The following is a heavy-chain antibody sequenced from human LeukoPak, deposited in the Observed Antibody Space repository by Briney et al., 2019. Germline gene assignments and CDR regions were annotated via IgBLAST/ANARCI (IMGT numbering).Heavy chain of an antibody. CDR1: GGSINRISHY. Sequence: PSETLSLTCTVSGGSINRISHYWGWVRQPPGKGLQWIGSIYYIGSTYYNPSLKSRVTISVDTSKNQFSLKLSSVTAADTAVYYCARAGYSSGWADYWGQGTLVTVSS. CDR3: ARAGYSSGWADY. J-gene: IGHJ4*02. CDR2: IYYIGST. D-gene: IGHD6-19*01. V-gene: IGHV4-39*07.